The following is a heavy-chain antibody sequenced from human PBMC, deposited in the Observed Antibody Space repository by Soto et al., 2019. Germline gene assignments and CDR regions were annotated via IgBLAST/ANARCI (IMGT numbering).Heavy chain of an antibody. J-gene: IGHJ4*02. D-gene: IGHD1-26*01. CDR3: AKDPEWELPKYYFDY. CDR1: GFTVSSNY. Sequence: GGSLRLSCAASGFTVSSNYMTWVRQAPGKGLEWVSGFDSGGDTYYADSVKGRFTISRDNSKNTLYLQMNSLRAEDTAVYYCAKDPEWELPKYYFDYWGQGTLVTVSS. V-gene: IGHV3-53*01. CDR2: FDSGGDT.